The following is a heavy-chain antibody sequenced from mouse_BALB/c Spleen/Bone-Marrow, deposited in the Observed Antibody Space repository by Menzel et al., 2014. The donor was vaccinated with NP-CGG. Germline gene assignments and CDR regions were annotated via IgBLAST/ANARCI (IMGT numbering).Heavy chain of an antibody. D-gene: IGHD4-1*01. Sequence: QVQLQQSGAELAKPGASVKMSCKASGYTFTSYWMHWVKQRPGQGLEWIGYINPSTGYTECNQKFKDKATLTADKSSSTAYMQLSSLTSEDSAVYYCARGVGRAFDYWGQGTTLTVSS. CDR1: GYTFTSYW. CDR3: ARGVGRAFDY. CDR2: INPSTGYT. V-gene: IGHV1-7*01. J-gene: IGHJ2*01.